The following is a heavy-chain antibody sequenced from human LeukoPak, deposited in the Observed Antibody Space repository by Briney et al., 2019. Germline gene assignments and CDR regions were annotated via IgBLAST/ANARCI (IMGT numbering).Heavy chain of an antibody. CDR2: IIPIFGTA. Sequence: SVKVSCKASGGTFSSYAISWVRQAPGQGLEWMGGIIPIFGTANYAQKFQGRVTITADESTSTAYMELSSLRSEDTAVYYCARDLRGWVVPAAMGAFDIWGQGTMVTVSS. CDR1: GGTFSSYA. CDR3: ARDLRGWVVPAAMGAFDI. D-gene: IGHD2-2*01. V-gene: IGHV1-69*13. J-gene: IGHJ3*02.